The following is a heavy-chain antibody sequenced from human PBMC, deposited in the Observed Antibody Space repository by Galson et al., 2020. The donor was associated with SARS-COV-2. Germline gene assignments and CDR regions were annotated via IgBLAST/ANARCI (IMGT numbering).Heavy chain of an antibody. CDR3: ARDDYDFWYGNLDY. D-gene: IGHD3-3*01. V-gene: IGHV4-39*01. Sequence: ETSETLSLTCSVSSVSISSSRYYWGCIRQPPGKGLEWIGSIYYSGRTFYNPSLESRVTISVDTSKNQFSLKVNPVTAADTAVYYCARDDYDFWYGNLDYWGQGTLVTVSS. CDR1: SVSISSSRYY. J-gene: IGHJ4*02. CDR2: IYYSGRT.